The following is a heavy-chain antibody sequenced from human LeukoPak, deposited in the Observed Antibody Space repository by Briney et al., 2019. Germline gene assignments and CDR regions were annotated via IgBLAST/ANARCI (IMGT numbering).Heavy chain of an antibody. CDR3: ARGIVVVAQLGFYFYYMDV. J-gene: IGHJ6*03. CDR1: GGSISSGSYY. D-gene: IGHD2-15*01. V-gene: IGHV4-61*02. Sequence: PSQTLSLTCTVSGGSISSGSYYWSWIRQPAGKGLEWIGRIYTNGSTNYNPSLKSRVTISVDTSKNQFSLKLSSVTAADTAVYYCARGIVVVAQLGFYFYYMDVWGKGTTVTISS. CDR2: IYTNGST.